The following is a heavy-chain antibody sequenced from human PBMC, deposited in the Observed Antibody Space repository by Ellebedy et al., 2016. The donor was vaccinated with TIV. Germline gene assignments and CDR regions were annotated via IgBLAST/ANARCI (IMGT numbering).Heavy chain of an antibody. CDR3: AKDGGDLDKLVVGTAPTGIADFDY. CDR2: ISGSGGST. CDR1: GFTFRNYA. Sequence: GESLKISCAASGFTFRNYATSWVRQAPGKGLEWVSVISGSGGSTYYAASVKGRFTISRDNSKNTLHLQMNSLRAEDTAVYYCAKDGGDLDKLVVGTAPTGIADFDYWGQGTLVTVSS. D-gene: IGHD2-15*01. V-gene: IGHV3-23*01. J-gene: IGHJ4*02.